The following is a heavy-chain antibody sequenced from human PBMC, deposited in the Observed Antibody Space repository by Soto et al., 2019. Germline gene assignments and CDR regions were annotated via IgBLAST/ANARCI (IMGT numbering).Heavy chain of an antibody. CDR1: GGSISSYY. V-gene: IGHV4-59*08. J-gene: IGHJ4*02. D-gene: IGHD6-19*01. CDR2: IYYSGST. Sequence: SETLPLTCTVSGGSISSYYWSWIRQPPGKGLEWIGYIYYSGSTNYNPSLKSRVTISVDTSKNQFSLKLSSVTAADTAVYYCARHRSGWLFDYWGQGTLVTVSS. CDR3: ARHRSGWLFDY.